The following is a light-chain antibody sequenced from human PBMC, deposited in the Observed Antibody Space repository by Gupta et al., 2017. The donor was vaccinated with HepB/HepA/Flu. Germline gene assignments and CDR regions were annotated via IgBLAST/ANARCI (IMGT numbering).Light chain of an antibody. CDR3: QSYDNSLRGV. CDR2: GNN. J-gene: IGLJ2*01. CDR1: SSNIGAGYD. Sequence: QSVLTQPPSVSGPPGQRVTISCTGSSSNIGAGYDVHWYQQLPGTAPKLLIYGNNNRPSGVPDRFSGSKAGTSASLAIPGLQAEDEAYYYCQSYDNSLRGVFGGGTKLTVL. V-gene: IGLV1-40*01.